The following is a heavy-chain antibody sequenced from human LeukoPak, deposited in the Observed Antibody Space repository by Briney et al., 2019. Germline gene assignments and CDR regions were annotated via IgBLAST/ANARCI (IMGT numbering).Heavy chain of an antibody. CDR1: GLTFSSYC. J-gene: IGHJ4*02. CDR3: AKVASGDQALDH. Sequence: PGRSLRLSCAASGLTFSSYCMHWVRQAPGKGLEWVAVISYDGSNKYYADSLKGRFTISRDNSKNTLYLQMNSLRAEDTAVYYCAKVASGDQALDHWGQGTLVTVSS. V-gene: IGHV3-30*18. CDR2: ISYDGSNK. D-gene: IGHD2-21*02.